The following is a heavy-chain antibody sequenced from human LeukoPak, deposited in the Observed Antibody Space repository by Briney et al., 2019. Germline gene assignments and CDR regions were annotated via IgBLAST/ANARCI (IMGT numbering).Heavy chain of an antibody. D-gene: IGHD3-22*01. CDR2: ISWNSGSI. CDR1: GFTFDDYA. J-gene: IGHJ4*02. V-gene: IGHV3-9*01. Sequence: GGSLRLSCAASGFTFDDYAMHWVRQAPGKGLEWVSGISWNSGSIGYADSVKGRFTISRDNAKNSLYLQMNSLRAEDTALYYCAKDMEDYYDSSGYGLAIDYWGQGTLVTVSS. CDR3: AKDMEDYYDSSGYGLAIDY.